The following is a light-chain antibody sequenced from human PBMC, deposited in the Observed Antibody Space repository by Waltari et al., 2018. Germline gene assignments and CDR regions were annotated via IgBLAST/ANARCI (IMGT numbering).Light chain of an antibody. CDR2: DAS. CDR3: QQYNNWPPIFT. CDR1: QSVSSK. Sequence: EIVMTQSPATLSVSTGERATLSCRASQSVSSKLAWYQQKPGQAPRLLIYDASTRATGIPARFSGSGSGTEFTLTISSMQSEDFAVYYCQQYNNWPPIFTFGPGTKVDIK. J-gene: IGKJ3*01. V-gene: IGKV3-15*01.